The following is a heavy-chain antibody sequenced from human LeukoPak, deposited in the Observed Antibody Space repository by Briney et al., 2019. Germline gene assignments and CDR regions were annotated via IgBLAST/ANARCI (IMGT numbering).Heavy chain of an antibody. J-gene: IGHJ4*02. CDR2: ISSSSSYI. Sequence: ETLSLTCAVSGGSISSRNWWSWVRQAPGKGLEWVSSISSSSSYIYYADSVKGRFTISRDNAKNSLYLQMNSLRAEDTAVYYCARYTSNVVGKRHYFDYWGQGTLVTVSS. V-gene: IGHV3-21*01. CDR1: GGSISSRNW. D-gene: IGHD1-26*01. CDR3: ARYTSNVVGKRHYFDY.